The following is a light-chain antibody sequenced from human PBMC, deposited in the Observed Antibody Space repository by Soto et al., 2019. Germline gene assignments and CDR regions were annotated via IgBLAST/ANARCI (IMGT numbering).Light chain of an antibody. J-gene: IGKJ4*01. V-gene: IGKV1-27*01. Sequence: GDRVTITCRASQGISNYLAWYQQKPGKVPKLLIFAASTLQSGVPSRFSGSGAGTDFTLTISSLQPEDVATYYCQKYDGVPLTFGGGTKVEIK. CDR3: QKYDGVPLT. CDR2: AAS. CDR1: QGISNY.